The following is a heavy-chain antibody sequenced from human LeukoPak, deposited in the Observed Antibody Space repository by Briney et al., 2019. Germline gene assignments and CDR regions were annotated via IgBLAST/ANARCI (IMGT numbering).Heavy chain of an antibody. V-gene: IGHV1-2*02. Sequence: ASVTVSCRASGYTFTAYYIHWVRQGPGQGLEWMGWINPNSGGTNYAQKFQGRVTMTRDTSSSTAYMELSRLRSDDTAVYYCARDHSYYDSGSYSNVDYWGQGTLVTVSS. CDR1: GYTFTAYY. CDR2: INPNSGGT. J-gene: IGHJ4*02. CDR3: ARDHSYYDSGSYSNVDY. D-gene: IGHD3-10*01.